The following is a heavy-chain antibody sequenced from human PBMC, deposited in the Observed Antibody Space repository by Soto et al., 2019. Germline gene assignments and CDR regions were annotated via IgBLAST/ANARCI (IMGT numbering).Heavy chain of an antibody. CDR3: ARGRGYCSGGSCPGAFDI. J-gene: IGHJ3*02. Sequence: PSETLSLTCAVYGGSFSGYYWSWIRQPPGKGLEWIGEINHSGSTNYNPSLKSRVTISVDTSKNQFSLKLSSVTAADTAVYYCARGRGYCSGGSCPGAFDICGQGTMVTVSS. D-gene: IGHD2-15*01. V-gene: IGHV4-34*01. CDR1: GGSFSGYY. CDR2: INHSGST.